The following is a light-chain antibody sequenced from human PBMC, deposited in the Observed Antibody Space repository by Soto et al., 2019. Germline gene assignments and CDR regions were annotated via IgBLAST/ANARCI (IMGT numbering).Light chain of an antibody. J-gene: IGKJ1*01. CDR1: QSVSSN. Sequence: EIVMTQSPATXSVXXXXRXXXSXSASQSVSSNLAWYQQKPGQAPRLLIYGASTRATGIPARFSGSGSGTEFTLTISSLQSEDFAVYYCQQYNNWRSWTFGQGTKVDI. CDR2: GAS. CDR3: QQYNNWRSWT. V-gene: IGKV3-15*01.